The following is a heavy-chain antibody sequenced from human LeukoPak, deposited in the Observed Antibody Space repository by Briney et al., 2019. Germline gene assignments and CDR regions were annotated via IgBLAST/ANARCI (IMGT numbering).Heavy chain of an antibody. CDR2: ISYDGSNK. J-gene: IGHJ4*02. V-gene: IGHV3-30-3*01. Sequence: GGSLRLSCAASGFTFSSYAMSWVSQAPGKGLEWVAVISYDGSNKYYADSVEGRFTISRDNSKNTLYLQMNSLRAEDTAVYYCARDAENYYDSSGYYLLAYYFDYWGQGTLVTVSS. CDR3: ARDAENYYDSSGYYLLAYYFDY. D-gene: IGHD3-22*01. CDR1: GFTFSSYA.